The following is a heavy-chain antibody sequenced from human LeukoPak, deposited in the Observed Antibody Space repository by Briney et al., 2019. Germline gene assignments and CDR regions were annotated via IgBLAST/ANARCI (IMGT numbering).Heavy chain of an antibody. CDR2: INSDGSIT. Sequence: GGSRGLSWAASGFTLTTYWMHWVRQAQGKGLLWVSHINSDGSITSYADSVKGRFTISRDNAKNTLYLQMNSLRAEDTAVYYCARDAVDTANAVWGQGTTVTVSS. D-gene: IGHD5-18*01. V-gene: IGHV3-74*01. CDR1: GFTLTTYW. CDR3: ARDAVDTANAV. J-gene: IGHJ6*02.